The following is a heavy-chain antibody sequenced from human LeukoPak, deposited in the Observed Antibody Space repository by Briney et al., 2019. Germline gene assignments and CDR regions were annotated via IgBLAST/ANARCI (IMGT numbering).Heavy chain of an antibody. V-gene: IGHV1-3*01. CDR2: INAGNGDT. J-gene: IGHJ4*02. Sequence: ASVKVSCKASGYTFTSYAMHWVRQAPGQRLEWMGWINAGNGDTKYSQKFQGRVTITRDTSANTAYMELSSLRSEDTALYYCARPTYYYGTSGPTMTYYFDYWGQGTLVTVSS. D-gene: IGHD3-22*01. CDR1: GYTFTSYA. CDR3: ARPTYYYGTSGPTMTYYFDY.